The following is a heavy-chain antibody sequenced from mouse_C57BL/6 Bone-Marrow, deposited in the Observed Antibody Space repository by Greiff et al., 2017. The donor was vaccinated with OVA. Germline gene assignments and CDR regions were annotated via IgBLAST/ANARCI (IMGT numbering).Heavy chain of an antibody. D-gene: IGHD2-3*01. J-gene: IGHJ2*01. CDR1: GYTFTSYG. V-gene: IGHV1-81*01. Sequence: VQLQQSGAELARPGASVKLSCKASGYTFTSYGISWVKQRTGQGLEWIGEIYPRSGNTYYNEKFKGKATLTADKSSSTAYMELRSLTSEDSAVYYCASDGPLFDYWGQGTTLTVSS. CDR2: IYPRSGNT. CDR3: ASDGPLFDY.